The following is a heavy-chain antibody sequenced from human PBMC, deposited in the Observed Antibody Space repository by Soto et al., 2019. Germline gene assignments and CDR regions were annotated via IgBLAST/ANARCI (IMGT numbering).Heavy chain of an antibody. D-gene: IGHD3-16*01. CDR1: GGTFSTFG. J-gene: IGHJ4*02. CDR3: ARTAPMDAGDKYYYDF. Sequence: QVQLVQSGAEVKKTGSSVKVSCKTSGGTFSTFGISWVRHEPGQGLEWMGGIIPFFGIAEYSQKFEDRITITADESTNTVYMDLRSLASEVTAIYYCARTAPMDAGDKYYYDFWCQGALVTVSS. V-gene: IGHV1-69*01. CDR2: IIPFFGIA.